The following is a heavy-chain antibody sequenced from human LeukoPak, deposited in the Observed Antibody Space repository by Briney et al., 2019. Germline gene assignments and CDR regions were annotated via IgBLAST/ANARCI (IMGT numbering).Heavy chain of an antibody. CDR1: GGSISSYY. CDR2: IYYSGST. CDR3: ATGSGSYLGDAFDI. V-gene: IGHV4-59*08. Sequence: SETLSLTCTVSGGSISSYYWSWIRQPPGKGLEWIGYIYYSGSTNYNPSLKSRVTISIDTSKNQFSLKLSSVTAADTAVYYCATGSGSYLGDAFDIWGQGTMVTVSS. D-gene: IGHD1-26*01. J-gene: IGHJ3*02.